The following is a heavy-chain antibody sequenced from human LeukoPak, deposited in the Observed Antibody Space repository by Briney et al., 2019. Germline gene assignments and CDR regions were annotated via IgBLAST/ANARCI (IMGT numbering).Heavy chain of an antibody. CDR3: ARETAAAGSFIATHDS. D-gene: IGHD6-13*01. J-gene: IGHJ4*02. CDR1: GGSFSGYY. Sequence: SETLSLTCAVYGGSFSGYYWSWVRQPPGKGLEWIGEINDAESTNYNPSLKSRVFLSVDTSKNQFSLRLNFVTAADTAIYYCARETAAAGSFIATHDSWGQGTLVTVSS. CDR2: INDAEST. V-gene: IGHV4-34*01.